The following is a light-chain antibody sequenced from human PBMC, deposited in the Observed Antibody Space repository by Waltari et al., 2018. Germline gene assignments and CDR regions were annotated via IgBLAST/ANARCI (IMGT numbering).Light chain of an antibody. CDR1: SSNIGAGYD. CDR3: QSYDSSLIV. V-gene: IGLV1-40*01. Sequence: QSVLTQPPSVSGAPGQRVTIPCTGSSSNIGAGYDLHWYQQLPGTAPKLLIYGNSNRPSGVPDRFSGSKSGTSASLAITGLQAEDEADYYCQSYDSSLIVFGGGTKLTVL. CDR2: GNS. J-gene: IGLJ3*02.